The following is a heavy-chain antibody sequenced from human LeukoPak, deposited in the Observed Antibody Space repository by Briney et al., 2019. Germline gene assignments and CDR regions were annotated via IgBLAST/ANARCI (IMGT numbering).Heavy chain of an antibody. D-gene: IGHD1-26*01. CDR2: VNHSGST. Sequence: SETLSLTCAVYGGSFSGYYWSWIRQPPGKGLEWIGEVNHSGSTNYNPSLKSRVTISVDTSKNQFSLKLSPVTAADTAVYYCARVGGTPQSWGQGTLVTVSS. J-gene: IGHJ4*02. V-gene: IGHV4-34*01. CDR3: ARVGGTPQS. CDR1: GGSFSGYY.